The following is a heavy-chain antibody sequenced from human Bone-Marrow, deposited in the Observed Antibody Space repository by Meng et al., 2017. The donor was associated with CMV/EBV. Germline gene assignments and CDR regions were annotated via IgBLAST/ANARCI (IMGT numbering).Heavy chain of an antibody. D-gene: IGHD3-3*01. V-gene: IGHV4-59*01. CDR1: GGSISSYY. CDR3: ARGRSGNYTTYYYFGWDV. J-gene: IGHJ6*02. CDR2: IYYSGST. Sequence: SETLSLTCTVSGGSISSYYWSWIRQPPGKGLEWIGYIYYSGSTNYNPSLKSRVTISVDTSKNQFSLKLSSVTAADTAVYYCARGRSGNYTTYYYFGWDVWGHGTTVTVSS.